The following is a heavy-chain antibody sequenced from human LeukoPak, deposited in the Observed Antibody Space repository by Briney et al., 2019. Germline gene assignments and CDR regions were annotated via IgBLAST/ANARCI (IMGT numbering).Heavy chain of an antibody. J-gene: IGHJ4*02. CDR2: ISAYNGNT. CDR3: ARPTDDHYYYDSSGYYYDV. D-gene: IGHD3-22*01. Sequence: ASVTVSCKASGYTFTSYGISWVRQAPGQGLEWMGWISAYNGNTNYAQKLQGRVTMTTDTSTSTAYMELRSLRSDGTAVYYCARPTDDHYYYDSSGYYYDVWGQGTLVTVSS. V-gene: IGHV1-18*01. CDR1: GYTFTSYG.